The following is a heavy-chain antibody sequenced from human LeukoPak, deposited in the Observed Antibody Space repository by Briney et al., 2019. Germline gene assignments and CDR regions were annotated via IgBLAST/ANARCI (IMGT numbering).Heavy chain of an antibody. D-gene: IGHD3-16*01. J-gene: IGHJ4*02. CDR3: AKSHSDNAYSSSDY. CDR2: VSASGANT. CDR1: GFTFSSYA. Sequence: GGSLRLSCTASGFTFSSYAMTWVRQAPGKGLEWVSVVSASGANTYYAASVKGRFTISRDNSENTLYLQMSSLRAEDTAIYYCAKSHSDNAYSSSDYWGQGTLVTVSS. V-gene: IGHV3-23*01.